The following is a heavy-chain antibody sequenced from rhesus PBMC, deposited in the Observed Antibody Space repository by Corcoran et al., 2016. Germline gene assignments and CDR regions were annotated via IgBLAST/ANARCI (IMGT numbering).Heavy chain of an antibody. V-gene: IGHV4-173*01. J-gene: IGHJ5-2*02. CDR1: VGSVISNY. CDR2: ISGSGGGA. D-gene: IGHD2-39*01. CDR3: ATLVGVPGSLDV. Sequence: QVHLQESGPGLVTPSETLSLTFAVSVGSVISNYWSCIRHSPGKGLEWIGRISGSGGGADYNPSLKSRVTISTETSKNQFSLRLTSVTAADTALYFCATLVGVPGSLDVWGRGVLVTVSS.